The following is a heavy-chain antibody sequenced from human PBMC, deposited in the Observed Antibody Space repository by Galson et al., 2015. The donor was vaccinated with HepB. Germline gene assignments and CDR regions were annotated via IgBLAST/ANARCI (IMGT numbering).Heavy chain of an antibody. CDR3: AKGGDTIFGVVIPFDP. D-gene: IGHD3-3*01. V-gene: IGHV3-23*01. CDR2: ISGSGGST. Sequence: SLRLSCAASGFTFSSYAMSWVRQAPGKGLEWVSAISGSGGSTYYADSVKGRFTISRDNSKNTLYLQMNSLRAEDTAVYYCAKGGDTIFGVVIPFDPWGQGTLVTVSS. CDR1: GFTFSSYA. J-gene: IGHJ5*02.